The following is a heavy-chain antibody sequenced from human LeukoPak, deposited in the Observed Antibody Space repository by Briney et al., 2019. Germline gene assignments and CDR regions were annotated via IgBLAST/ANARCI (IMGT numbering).Heavy chain of an antibody. CDR2: ISGSGGST. D-gene: IGHD3-9*01. CDR3: AKFETGLRYFPRCYGMDV. Sequence: GRSLRLSCAASGLTFSSYAMSWVRQAPGKGLEWVSAISGSGGSTYYADSVKGRFTISRDNSKNTLYLQMNSLRAEDTAVYYCAKFETGLRYFPRCYGMDVWGQGTTVTVSS. CDR1: GLTFSSYA. V-gene: IGHV3-23*01. J-gene: IGHJ6*02.